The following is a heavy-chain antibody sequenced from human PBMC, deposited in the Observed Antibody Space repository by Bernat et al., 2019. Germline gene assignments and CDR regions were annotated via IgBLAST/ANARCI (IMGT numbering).Heavy chain of an antibody. CDR1: GFTFSSYD. V-gene: IGHV3-13*04. D-gene: IGHD6-19*01. J-gene: IGHJ3*02. CDR2: IGTAGDT. CDR3: ARGGGGIAVGAFDI. Sequence: EVQLVESGGGLVQPGGSLRLSCAASGFTFSSYDMHWVRQATGKGLEWVSAIGTAGDTYYPGSVKGRFTISRENAKNSLYLQMNSLRAGDTAVYYCARGGGGIAVGAFDIWGQGTMVTVSS.